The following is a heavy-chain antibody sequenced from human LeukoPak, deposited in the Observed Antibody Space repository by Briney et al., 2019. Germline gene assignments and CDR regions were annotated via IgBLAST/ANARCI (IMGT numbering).Heavy chain of an antibody. V-gene: IGHV4-59*01. J-gene: IGHJ6*03. CDR2: IYYSGST. D-gene: IGHD5-18*01. CDR1: SGSISNYY. Sequence: PSETLSLTCTVSSGSISNYYWSWIRQPPGKGLEWIGYIYYSGSTNYNPSLKSRVTISVDTSKNRFSLKLSSVTAADTAVYYCARGYSYGLYYYYYYMDVWGKGTTVTVSS. CDR3: ARGYSYGLYYYYYYMDV.